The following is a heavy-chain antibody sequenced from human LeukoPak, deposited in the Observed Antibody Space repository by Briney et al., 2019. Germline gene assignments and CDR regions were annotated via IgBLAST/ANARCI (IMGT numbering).Heavy chain of an antibody. CDR3: VLGSPFDY. J-gene: IGHJ4*02. V-gene: IGHV3-48*02. CDR1: GSTFTDYP. D-gene: IGHD3-10*01. CDR2: ISSSSRSI. Sequence: PGGSLRLSCAASGSTFTDYPMNWVRQAPGKGLEWVSYISSSSRSIYYADSVKGRFTISRDNANNSLSLQMNSLRDEDTAVYYCVLGSPFDYWGQGTLVTVSS.